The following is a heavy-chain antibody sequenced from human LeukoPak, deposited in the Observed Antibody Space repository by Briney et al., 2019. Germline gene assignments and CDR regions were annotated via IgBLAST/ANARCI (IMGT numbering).Heavy chain of an antibody. V-gene: IGHV5-51*01. CDR3: ARSMVRGVITPGAFDI. Sequence: GESLKISCKGSGYSFTSYWIGWVRQMPGEGLEWMGIIYPGDSDTRYSPSFQGQVTFSADKSINTAYLQWSSLKASDTAMYYCARSMVRGVITPGAFDIWGQGTMVSVSS. CDR2: IYPGDSDT. J-gene: IGHJ3*02. CDR1: GYSFTSYW. D-gene: IGHD3-10*01.